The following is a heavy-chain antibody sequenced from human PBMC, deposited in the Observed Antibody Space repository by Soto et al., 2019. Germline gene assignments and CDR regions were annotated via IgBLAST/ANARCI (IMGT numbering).Heavy chain of an antibody. J-gene: IGHJ4*02. CDR1: GGSIRRSDSC. CDR3: ARVLITSGPLEYYFDF. CDR2: ITDSGRT. D-gene: IGHD3-16*01. Sequence: SETLSLTCSVSGGSIRRSDSCWSWVRQFPGKGLEWIAYITDSGRTDYNPSLKSRATISIDTSKNQFFLNLSSMTAADTAVYFCARVLITSGPLEYYFDFWGPGSLVNVSS. V-gene: IGHV4-31*02.